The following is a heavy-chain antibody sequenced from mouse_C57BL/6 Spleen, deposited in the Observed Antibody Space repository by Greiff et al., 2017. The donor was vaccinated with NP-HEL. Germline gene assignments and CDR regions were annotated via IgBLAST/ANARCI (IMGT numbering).Heavy chain of an antibody. CDR2: ISDGGSYT. V-gene: IGHV5-4*01. J-gene: IGHJ2*01. CDR3: ARDDDYDSPWYFDY. D-gene: IGHD2-4*01. CDR1: GFTFSSYA. Sequence: EVQLVESGGGLVKPGGSLKLSCAASGFTFSSYAMSWVRQTPEKRLEWVATISDGGSYTYYPDNVKGRFTISRDNAKNNLYLQMSHLKSEDTAMYYCARDDDYDSPWYFDYWGQGTTLTVSS.